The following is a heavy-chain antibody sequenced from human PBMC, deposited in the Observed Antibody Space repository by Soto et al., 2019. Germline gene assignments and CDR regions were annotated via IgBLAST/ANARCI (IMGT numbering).Heavy chain of an antibody. D-gene: IGHD6-19*01. V-gene: IGHV3-23*01. J-gene: IGHJ6*03. CDR2: ISGSGDSR. CDR3: AKGSPKVGPYNYHYMDV. CDR1: GFTFSNYA. Sequence: GGSLRLSCAASGFTFSNYAMSWVRQAPGKGLEWVSGISGSGDSRNDADSVEGRFTISRDNSKNTVYLQMNSLRAEDTALYYCAKGSPKVGPYNYHYMDVWGKGTTVTVSS.